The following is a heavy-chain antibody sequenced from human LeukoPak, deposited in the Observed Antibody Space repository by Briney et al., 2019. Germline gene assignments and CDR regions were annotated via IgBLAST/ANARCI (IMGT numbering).Heavy chain of an antibody. CDR3: AKGSALYSSGWVDP. J-gene: IGHJ5*02. CDR2: ISSSSTYI. Sequence: GGSLRLSCAASGFTFSTYTMNWVRQAPGKGLEWVSSISSSSTYIYHADSVKGRFTISRDNAKNTLYLQMNSLRAEDTAVYYCAKGSALYSSGWVDPWGQGTLVTVSS. V-gene: IGHV3-21*04. D-gene: IGHD6-19*01. CDR1: GFTFSTYT.